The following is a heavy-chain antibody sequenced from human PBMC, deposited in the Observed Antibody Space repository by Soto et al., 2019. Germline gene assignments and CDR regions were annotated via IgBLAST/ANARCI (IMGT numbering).Heavy chain of an antibody. D-gene: IGHD6-19*01. CDR1: GFTFADYP. Sequence: LRLSFVASGFTFADYPMNWVRQVPGKGLEWISRITASGATTYYTDSVRGRFTTSRDNSRNTLFLQMNSLRADDTAIYYCAKRLLALAGGWYLDSWGQGTLVTVSS. CDR2: ITASGATT. J-gene: IGHJ4*02. V-gene: IGHV3-23*01. CDR3: AKRLLALAGGWYLDS.